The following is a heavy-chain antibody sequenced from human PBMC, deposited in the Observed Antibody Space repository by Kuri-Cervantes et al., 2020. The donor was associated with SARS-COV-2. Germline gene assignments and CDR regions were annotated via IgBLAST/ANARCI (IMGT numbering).Heavy chain of an antibody. CDR1: GYALTELS. J-gene: IGHJ4*02. D-gene: IGHD3-9*01. CDR3: ARETEYYDILTGYYNVSPFDY. V-gene: IGHV1-24*01. CDR2: FDPEDGET. Sequence: ASVKVSCKVSGYALTELSMHWVRQAPGKGFEWMGGFDPEDGETIYAQKFQGRVTMTEDTSTDTAYLELSSLRFEDTAVYYCARETEYYDILTGYYNVSPFDYWGQGTLVTVSS.